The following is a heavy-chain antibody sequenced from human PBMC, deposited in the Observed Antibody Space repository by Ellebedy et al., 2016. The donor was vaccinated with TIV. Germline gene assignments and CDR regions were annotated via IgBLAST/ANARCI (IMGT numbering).Heavy chain of an antibody. CDR3: ACLPDYRVGFVDVPMVWGR. J-gene: IGHJ4*02. V-gene: IGHV4-34*01. CDR2: IHQSETT. CDR1: GVSFSVSS. D-gene: IGHD3-10*01. Sequence: SETLSLTCSVFGVSFSVSSFSWLRQAPGKGLEWIAEIHQSETTDYNPSLKSRVTISLDNSQNRFSLKLTSVTAADTAIYYCACLPDYRVGFVDVPMVWGRWGPGTLVTVSA.